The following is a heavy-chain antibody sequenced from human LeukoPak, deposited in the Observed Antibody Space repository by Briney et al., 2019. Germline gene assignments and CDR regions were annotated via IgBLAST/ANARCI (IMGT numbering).Heavy chain of an antibody. J-gene: IGHJ6*03. CDR2: IIAYNGNT. D-gene: IGHD6-19*01. V-gene: IGHV1-18*01. CDR1: GYTFTSYG. Sequence: GASVKVSCKASGYTFTSYGISWVRQAPGQGLEWMGWIIAYNGNTNYAQKLQGRVTMTTDTSTSTAYMELRRLRADDTAVYYCARVGSGWPYYYYYMDVWGKGTTVTISS. CDR3: ARVGSGWPYYYYYMDV.